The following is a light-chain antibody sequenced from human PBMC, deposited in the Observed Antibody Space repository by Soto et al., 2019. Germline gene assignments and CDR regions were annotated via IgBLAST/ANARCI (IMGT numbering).Light chain of an antibody. V-gene: IGLV2-23*01. CDR2: EGT. CDR3: CSYAGGRTYV. J-gene: IGLJ1*01. CDR1: SNDVGGYNL. Sequence: QSSLDQPASVSGSPGQSIIISCSGSSNDVGGYNLVSWYQHHPDKAPKVIIYEGTKRPSGLSTRFSGSKSGNTASLTISGLQAEDEADYYCCSYAGGRTYVFGSGTKVTVL.